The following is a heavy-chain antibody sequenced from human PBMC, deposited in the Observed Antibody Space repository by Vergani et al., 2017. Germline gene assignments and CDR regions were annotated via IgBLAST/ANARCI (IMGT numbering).Heavy chain of an antibody. CDR1: GFTFSSYS. J-gene: IGHJ6*03. CDR2: ISSSSSTI. D-gene: IGHD2-2*02. Sequence: EVQLVESGGGLVQPGGSLRLSCAASGFTFSSYSMNWVRQAPGKGLEWVSYISSSSSTIYYADSVKGRLTISRDNAKNSLYLQMNSLRAEDTAVYYCARRHHCSSTSCYRGYYYYYYMDVWGKGTTVTVSS. CDR3: ARRHHCSSTSCYRGYYYYYYMDV. V-gene: IGHV3-48*01.